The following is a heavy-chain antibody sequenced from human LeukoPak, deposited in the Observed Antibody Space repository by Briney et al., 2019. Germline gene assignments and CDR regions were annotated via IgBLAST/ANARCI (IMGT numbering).Heavy chain of an antibody. V-gene: IGHV3-30*04. CDR2: ILSDGSNK. CDR1: GFTFSSYA. J-gene: IGHJ4*02. CDR3: TRTRGCSSTSCYADY. D-gene: IGHD2-2*01. Sequence: GGSLRLSCAASGFTFSSYAMHWVRQAPGKGLEWVAVILSDGSNKYYADSVKGRFTISRDNSKNTLDLQMNSLRAEDTALYYCTRTRGCSSTSCYADYWGQGTLVTVSS.